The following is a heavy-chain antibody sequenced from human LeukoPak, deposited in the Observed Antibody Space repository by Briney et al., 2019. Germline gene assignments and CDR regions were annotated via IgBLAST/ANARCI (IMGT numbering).Heavy chain of an antibody. CDR3: ARDIEAAGLFLDY. D-gene: IGHD6-13*01. Sequence: TGGSLRLSCAASGFTFTNYAMTWVRQAPGKGLEWVAVISGSGGSTYYVDSVKGRFTISRDNAKNSLYLQMNSLRAEDTAVYYCARDIEAAGLFLDYWGQGTLVTVSS. V-gene: IGHV3-23*01. CDR1: GFTFTNYA. J-gene: IGHJ4*02. CDR2: ISGSGGST.